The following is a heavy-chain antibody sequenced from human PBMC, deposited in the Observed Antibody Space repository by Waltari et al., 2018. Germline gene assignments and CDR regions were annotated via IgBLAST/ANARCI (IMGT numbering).Heavy chain of an antibody. CDR1: GYTFMDYF. Sequence: EVELVQSGAEVKKPGATVKISCKASGYTFMDYFMHWVQQAPGKGLEWMGRIDTEEGETVYSEKYQGRVTITADTSTDTAYMELSSLTSGDTAVYYCVTALGDRSSASRPFDVWGLGTLITVSS. J-gene: IGHJ3*01. CDR3: VTALGDRSSASRPFDV. CDR2: IDTEEGET. D-gene: IGHD3-10*01. V-gene: IGHV1-69-2*01.